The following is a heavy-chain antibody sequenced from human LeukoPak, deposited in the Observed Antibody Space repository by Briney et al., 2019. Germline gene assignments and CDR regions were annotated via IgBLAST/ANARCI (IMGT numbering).Heavy chain of an antibody. CDR2: ISSSSSYI. CDR1: GFTFSSYS. V-gene: IGHV3-21*01. D-gene: IGHD1-1*01. J-gene: IGHJ4*02. Sequence: PGGSLRLSCAASGFTFSSYSMNWVRQAPGKGLEWVSSISSSSSYIYYADSVKGRFTISRDNSKNTLYLQMNSLRAEDTAVYHCARDPTGTGTFDNWGQGTLVTVSS. CDR3: ARDPTGTGTFDN.